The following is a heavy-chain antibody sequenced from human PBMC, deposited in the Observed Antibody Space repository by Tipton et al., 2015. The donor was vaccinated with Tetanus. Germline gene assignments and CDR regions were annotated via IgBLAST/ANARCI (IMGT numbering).Heavy chain of an antibody. J-gene: IGHJ3*01. V-gene: IGHV3-9*01. CDR2: VSGAGGSK. CDR3: ARAVRGRDVFDV. Sequence: SLRLSCVGSGFTFNDFAIHWVRQVSGKGLEWVSAVSGAGGSKVYADSVKGRFTISRDNANNSLYLQMSSLRPEDTALYYCARAVRGRDVFDVWGQGTVVTVSS. CDR1: GFTFNDFA. D-gene: IGHD3-10*01.